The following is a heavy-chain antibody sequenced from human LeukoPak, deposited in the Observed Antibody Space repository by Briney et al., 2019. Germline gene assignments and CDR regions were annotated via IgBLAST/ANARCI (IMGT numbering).Heavy chain of an antibody. CDR1: GGSISSYY. V-gene: IGHV4-59*01. J-gene: IGHJ3*02. CDR2: IYYSGST. D-gene: IGHD3-22*01. CDR3: ARYYDSSGYGTDAFDI. Sequence: KPSETLSLTCTVSGGSISSYYWSWIRQPPGKGLEWIGYIYYSGSTNYNPSLKSRVTISVDTSKNQFSLKLSSVTAADTAVYYCARYYDSSGYGTDAFDIWGQGTMVTVSS.